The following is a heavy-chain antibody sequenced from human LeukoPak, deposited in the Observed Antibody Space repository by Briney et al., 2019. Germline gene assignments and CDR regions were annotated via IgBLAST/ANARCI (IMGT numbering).Heavy chain of an antibody. CDR2: ITGSGGNT. J-gene: IGHJ4*02. CDR1: GFTFSNYA. D-gene: IGHD3-9*01. V-gene: IGHV3-23*01. Sequence: GASLRLSCAASGFTFSNYAMSWVRQAPGEGLEWVSAITGSGGNTYYADSVKGRFTISRDNPENTVFLQMNSLRAEDTAVYYCAKWGDYDVLTGYYVSDYWGQGTLVTVSS. CDR3: AKWGDYDVLTGYYVSDY.